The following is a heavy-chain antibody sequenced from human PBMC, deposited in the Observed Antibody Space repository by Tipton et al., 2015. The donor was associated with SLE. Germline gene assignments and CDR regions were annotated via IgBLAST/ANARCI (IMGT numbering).Heavy chain of an antibody. V-gene: IGHV4-59*08. CDR2: IYYSGST. D-gene: IGHD1-26*01. CDR1: GGSISSHY. J-gene: IGHJ4*02. Sequence: TLSLTCTVSGGSISSHYWSWIRQPSGKGLEWIGYIYYSGSTNYNPSLKSRVTISADTSKNQFSLKLSSVTAADTAVYYCTRGVGARGSNLDYWGQGSLVTVSS. CDR3: TRGVGARGSNLDY.